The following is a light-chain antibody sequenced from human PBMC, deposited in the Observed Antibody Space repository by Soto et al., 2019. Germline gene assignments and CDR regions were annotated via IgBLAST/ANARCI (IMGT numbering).Light chain of an antibody. Sequence: EIVMTQSPATLSVSPGERATLSCRASQSVSNNLAWYQKKPGQAPRLLIYGASTRATGIPARFSGSGSGTEFTLTIRSLQSEDFAFYYCPQYNNWWTFGQGTRVDIK. V-gene: IGKV3-15*01. CDR3: PQYNNWWT. CDR1: QSVSNN. J-gene: IGKJ1*01. CDR2: GAS.